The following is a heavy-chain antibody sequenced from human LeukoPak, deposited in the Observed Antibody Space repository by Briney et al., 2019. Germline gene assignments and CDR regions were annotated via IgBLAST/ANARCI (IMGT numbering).Heavy chain of an antibody. CDR1: GGSISSGGYS. V-gene: IGHV4-30-2*01. Sequence: SQTLSLTCAASGGSISSGGYSWSWIRQPPGKGLEWIGYIYHSGSTYYNPSLKSRVTISADRSKNQFSLKLSSVTAADTAVYYCARGVVAARYFDYWGQGTLVTVSS. J-gene: IGHJ4*02. D-gene: IGHD2-15*01. CDR2: IYHSGST. CDR3: ARGVVAARYFDY.